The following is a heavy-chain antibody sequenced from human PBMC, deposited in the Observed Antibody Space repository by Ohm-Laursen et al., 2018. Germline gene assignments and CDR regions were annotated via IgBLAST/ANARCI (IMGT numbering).Heavy chain of an antibody. CDR3: AKGSANLGDY. Sequence: SLRLSCAASGVTFSSYAMSWVRQAPGKGLEWVSSISTSGSGTYYANSVKGPFTISRDNTKSTLYLQMNNLRAEDTAVYYCAKGSANLGDYWGQGTPVTVSS. V-gene: IGHV3-23*01. CDR2: ISTSGSGT. J-gene: IGHJ4*02. CDR1: GVTFSSYA.